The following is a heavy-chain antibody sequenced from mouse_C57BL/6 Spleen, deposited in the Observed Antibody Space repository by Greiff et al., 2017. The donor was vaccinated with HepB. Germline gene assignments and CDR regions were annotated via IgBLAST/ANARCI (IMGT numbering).Heavy chain of an antibody. Sequence: VQLQQSGAELARPGASVKMSCKASGYTFTSYTMHWVKQRPGQGLEWIGYINPSSGYTKYNQKFKDKATLTADKSSSTAYMQLSSLTSEDSAVYYCASDGYSYAMDYWGQGTSVTVSS. CDR3: ASDGYSYAMDY. CDR2: INPSSGYT. CDR1: GYTFTSYT. J-gene: IGHJ4*01. D-gene: IGHD2-3*01. V-gene: IGHV1-4*01.